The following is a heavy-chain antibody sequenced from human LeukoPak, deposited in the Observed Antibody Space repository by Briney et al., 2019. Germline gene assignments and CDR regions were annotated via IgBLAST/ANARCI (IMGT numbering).Heavy chain of an antibody. D-gene: IGHD5-18*01. Sequence: PSETLSLTCTVSGGHISSYYWSWIRQPPGKGLEWIGYIYYSGSTNYNPSLKSRVTISVDTSKNQFSLKLSSVTAADTAVYYCARARYSYGYGIDYWGQGTLVTVSS. CDR3: ARARYSYGYGIDY. CDR1: GGHISSYY. J-gene: IGHJ4*02. CDR2: IYYSGST. V-gene: IGHV4-59*01.